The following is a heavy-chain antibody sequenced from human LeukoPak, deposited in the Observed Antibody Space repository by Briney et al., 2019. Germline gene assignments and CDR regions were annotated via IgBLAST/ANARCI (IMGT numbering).Heavy chain of an antibody. J-gene: IGHJ3*02. CDR3: ARDLKVEGDGGRWDSDTFDI. V-gene: IGHV4-4*07. CDR2: ICTSGRT. CDR1: GGSISSYY. Sequence: TSETLSLTCTVSGGSISSYYWSWIRQPAGKGLEWIGRICTSGRTNYNPSLKSRVTMSVDTSKNQFSLKLSSVTAADTAVYYCARDLKVEGDGGRWDSDTFDIWGQGTMVTVSS. D-gene: IGHD5-24*01.